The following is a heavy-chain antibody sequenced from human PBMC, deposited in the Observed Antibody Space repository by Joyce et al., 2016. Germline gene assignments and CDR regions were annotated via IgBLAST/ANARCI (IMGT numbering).Heavy chain of an antibody. CDR1: GYTFTSYS. J-gene: IGHJ3*02. V-gene: IGHV1-46*01. Sequence: QVQLVQSGAEVQKPGASVKVSCKASGYTFTSYSIHWLRQAPGQGLEWMGILKPSDGTTNYAQGFQGRFSMTRDTSTGTLYMELNGLRSEDTAIYYCARKDGYNPFAFNIWGQGTMVTVSS. D-gene: IGHD5-24*01. CDR3: ARKDGYNPFAFNI. CDR2: LKPSDGTT.